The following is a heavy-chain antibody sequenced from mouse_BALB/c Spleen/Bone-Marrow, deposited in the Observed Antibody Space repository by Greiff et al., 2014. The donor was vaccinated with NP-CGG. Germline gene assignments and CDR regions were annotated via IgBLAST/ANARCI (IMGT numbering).Heavy chain of an antibody. CDR3: ARSTATGFAY. CDR1: GYSFTGYY. D-gene: IGHD1-2*01. CDR2: VNPNNGDI. V-gene: IGHV1-26*01. J-gene: IGHJ3*01. Sequence: VQLQQSGPDLVKPGASVMISCKASGYSFTGYYMYWVKQSHGKSLEWIGRVNPNNGDISYNQKFKGKAILTVDKSSSTAYMELRSLTSEDSAVYYCARSTATGFAYWGQGTLVTVSA.